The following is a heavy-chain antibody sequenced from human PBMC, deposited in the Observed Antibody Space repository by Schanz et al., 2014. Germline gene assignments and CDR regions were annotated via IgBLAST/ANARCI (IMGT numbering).Heavy chain of an antibody. V-gene: IGHV3-7*01. CDR1: GFMFSIEW. CDR2: IKKDGSEK. CDR3: ARVELSVYYYAMDV. J-gene: IGHJ6*02. Sequence: EGQLVESGGGLVQPGGSLRLSCAASGFMFSIEWMSWVRQAPGRGLEWVATIKKDGSEKYNVDAVKGRFTISRDNSKNTLYLQMNSLRAEDAAVYYCARVELSVYYYAMDVWGQGILVTVSS. D-gene: IGHD2-15*01.